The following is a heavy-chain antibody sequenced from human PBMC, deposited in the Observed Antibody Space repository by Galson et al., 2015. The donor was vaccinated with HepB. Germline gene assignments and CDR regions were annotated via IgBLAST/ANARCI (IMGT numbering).Heavy chain of an antibody. V-gene: IGHV3-30*04. CDR3: ARETGHSNYWPLEN. Sequence: SLRLSCAASGFTFRNYAFHWVRQSPGRGLEWVAFISYDGINEYYGDTVKGRFTVSRDNSKNTLYLQMSSLRPEDTALYYCARETGHSNYWPLENWGQGTLITVSS. CDR1: GFTFRNYA. J-gene: IGHJ4*02. CDR2: ISYDGINE. D-gene: IGHD4-11*01.